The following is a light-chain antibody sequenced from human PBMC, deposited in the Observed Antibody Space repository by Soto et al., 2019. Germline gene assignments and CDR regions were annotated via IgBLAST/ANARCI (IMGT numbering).Light chain of an antibody. CDR3: CSYAGSSALYV. CDR1: SSDVGGYNL. J-gene: IGLJ1*01. V-gene: IGLV2-23*01. Sequence: QSALTQPASVSGSPGQSITISCTGTSSDVGGYNLVSWYQQYPGKAPKLLIYEGSRRPPGVSDGFSGSKSGNTASLTISGLQAEDGADYHSCSYAGSSALYVFGSGAKFTVL. CDR2: EGS.